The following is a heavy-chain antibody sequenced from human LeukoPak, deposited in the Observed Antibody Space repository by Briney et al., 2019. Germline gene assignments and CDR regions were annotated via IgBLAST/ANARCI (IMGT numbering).Heavy chain of an antibody. Sequence: GGSLRLSCAASGFTFSSYAMSWVRQAPGKGLEWVSAISGSGGSTYYADSVKGRFTISRDNSKNTLYLQMNSLRAEDTAVYYCARDHRRGYYYDSSGYYYFDYWGQGTLVTVSS. CDR1: GFTFSSYA. CDR3: ARDHRRGYYYDSSGYYYFDY. D-gene: IGHD3-22*01. J-gene: IGHJ4*02. CDR2: ISGSGGST. V-gene: IGHV3-23*01.